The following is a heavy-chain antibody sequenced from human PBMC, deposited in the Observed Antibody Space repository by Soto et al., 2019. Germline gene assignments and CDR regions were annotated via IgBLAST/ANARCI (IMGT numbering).Heavy chain of an antibody. CDR3: ARDIVAGSGWYTYDY. J-gene: IGHJ4*02. D-gene: IGHD6-19*01. CDR2: INDDSDSI. CDR1: GFIFRRYS. Sequence: EVQLVESGGGLVQPEGSLRLSCAASGFIFRRYSMNWVRQAPGKGLEWVSYINDDSDSIYYADSVKGRFTISRDNAKNSLYLQMAGLRAEDTAVYYCARDIVAGSGWYTYDYWGQGTLVTVSS. V-gene: IGHV3-48*01.